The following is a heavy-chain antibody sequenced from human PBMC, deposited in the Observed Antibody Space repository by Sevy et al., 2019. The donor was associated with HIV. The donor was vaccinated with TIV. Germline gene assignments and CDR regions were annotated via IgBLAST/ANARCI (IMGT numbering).Heavy chain of an antibody. D-gene: IGHD6-13*01. CDR3: AREDFGSSWLYYYMDV. CDR2: VYASSST. V-gene: IGHV4-4*07. Sequence: SETLSLTCTVSCGSLSGYYWSWIRQSAGKGLEWIGRVYASSSTNYNPSLRSRVTISVDTSSNQFSLNLHSVTAADTAVYYCAREDFGSSWLYYYMDVWGKGTPVTVSS. J-gene: IGHJ6*03. CDR1: CGSLSGYY.